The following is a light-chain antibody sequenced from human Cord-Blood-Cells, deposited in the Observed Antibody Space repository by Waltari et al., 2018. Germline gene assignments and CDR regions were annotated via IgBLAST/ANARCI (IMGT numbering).Light chain of an antibody. CDR3: SSYTSSSTVV. V-gene: IGLV2-14*01. CDR2: DVS. J-gene: IGLJ2*01. Sequence: QSALTQPASVSGSPGQSITIPCPGTSSDVGGYNSVSWYQQHPGKAPKLMIYDVSNPPSGVSNRFSGSKSGNTASLTISGLQAEDEADYYCSSYTSSSTVVFGGGTKLTVL. CDR1: SSDVGGYNS.